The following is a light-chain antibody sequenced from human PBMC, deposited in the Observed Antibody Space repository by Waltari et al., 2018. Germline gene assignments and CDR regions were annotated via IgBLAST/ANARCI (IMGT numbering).Light chain of an antibody. CDR3: MQGTYGPNT. CDR2: QVS. V-gene: IGKV2-30*02. Sequence: DVVLTQSPVSLLVTLGQPASISCRSRRSLLHSKGNTYLHWFHQRPGQSPRRLFYQVSNRDPGVPDRFSVSGSGTDFTLKISRVEAEDVGMYYCMQGTYGPNTFGGGTKVEIK. CDR1: RSLLHSKGNTY. J-gene: IGKJ4*01.